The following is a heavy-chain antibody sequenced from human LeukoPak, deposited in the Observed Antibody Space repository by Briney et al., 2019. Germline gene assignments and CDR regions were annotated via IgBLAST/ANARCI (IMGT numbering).Heavy chain of an antibody. V-gene: IGHV4-4*07. CDR3: AREVATANGRVFDY. CDR1: SGPISSYY. D-gene: IGHD5-12*01. J-gene: IGHJ4*02. Sequence: SETLSLTCSVSSGPISSYYWSWIRQPAGKGLEWIGRIITSGSTNYNPSLKSRVTMSVDTSKNQFSLKLDSMTAADTAVYYCAREVATANGRVFDYWGQGTLVTVSS. CDR2: IITSGST.